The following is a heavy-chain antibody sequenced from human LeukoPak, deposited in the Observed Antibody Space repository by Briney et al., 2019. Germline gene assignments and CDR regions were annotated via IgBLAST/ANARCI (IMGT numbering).Heavy chain of an antibody. D-gene: IGHD3-10*01. V-gene: IGHV4-59*08. CDR1: GGSISSYY. CDR3: ASNYYGSGSLDY. J-gene: IGHJ4*02. CDR2: IYYSGST. Sequence: SEPLSLPCPGSGGSISSYYWSGSRQPPGKGREWIGYIYYSGSTNYNPSLKRGVTISLDTSNNHFSLKLSSVTAADTAVYYCASNYYGSGSLDYWGQGNLVTVSS.